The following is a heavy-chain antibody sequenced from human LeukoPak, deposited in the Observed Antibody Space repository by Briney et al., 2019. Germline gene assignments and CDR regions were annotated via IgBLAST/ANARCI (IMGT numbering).Heavy chain of an antibody. J-gene: IGHJ4*02. CDR3: ARTRYCSSTSCYGYFYY. D-gene: IGHD2-2*01. Sequence: ASVKLSCKSAGYTFTCYYMHLVRQAPGQGLEWMGWINPNSGGTDYAQKFQGRVTMTRDRSISTAYMELSRLRSDDTAVYYCARTRYCSSTSCYGYFYYWGQGTLVTVSS. CDR1: GYTFTCYY. CDR2: INPNSGGT. V-gene: IGHV1-2*02.